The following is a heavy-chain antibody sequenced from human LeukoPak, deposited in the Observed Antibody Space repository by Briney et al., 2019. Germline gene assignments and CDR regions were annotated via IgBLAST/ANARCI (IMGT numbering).Heavy chain of an antibody. Sequence: GGSLRLSCAASGFTLSSYAMHWVRQAPGKGLEWVAVISYDGSNKYYADSVKGRFTISRDNSKNTLYLQMNSLRAEDTAVYYCARDPSKYSSSWYFDYWGQGTLVTVSS. CDR3: ARDPSKYSSSWYFDY. J-gene: IGHJ4*02. CDR1: GFTLSSYA. CDR2: ISYDGSNK. D-gene: IGHD6-13*01. V-gene: IGHV3-30-3*01.